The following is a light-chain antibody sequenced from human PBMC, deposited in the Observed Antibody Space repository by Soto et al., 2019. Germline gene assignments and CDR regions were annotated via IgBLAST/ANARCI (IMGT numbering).Light chain of an antibody. CDR2: EAS. J-gene: IGKJ5*01. CDR1: QNINNY. CDR3: QQYESHPT. V-gene: IGKV1-33*01. Sequence: DIQMTQSPSSLSASVGDRVTITCQASQNINNYLTWYQQKPGRAPKLLIYEASNLEGGVPSRFSGSGSGTDFTFTISRLQPEDFATYYCQQYESHPTFGQGTQLEIK.